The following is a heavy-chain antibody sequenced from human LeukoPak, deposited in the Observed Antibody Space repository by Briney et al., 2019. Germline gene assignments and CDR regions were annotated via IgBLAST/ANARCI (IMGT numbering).Heavy chain of an antibody. J-gene: IGHJ6*03. CDR1: GFTFRSHG. V-gene: IGHV3-30*02. CDR2: IGYDGSNK. D-gene: IGHD3-10*01. Sequence: GGSLRLSCAASGFTFRSHGMHWVRQAPGKGLEWVTFIGYDGSNKYFADSVKGRFTISRDNSKNTLYLEMNSLRVEDTAVYYCSCDGAYGSGSSPPYYYYMDVWGKGTTVTVSS. CDR3: SCDGAYGSGSSPPYYYYMDV.